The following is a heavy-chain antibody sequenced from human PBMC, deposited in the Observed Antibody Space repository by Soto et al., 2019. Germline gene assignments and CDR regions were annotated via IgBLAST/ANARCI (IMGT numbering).Heavy chain of an antibody. D-gene: IGHD2-2*01. CDR2: INHSGST. J-gene: IGHJ6*03. CDR3: ARGLANCSSTSCYAGGFYYYYYYMDV. Sequence: PSETLSLTCAVYGGSFSGYYWSWIRQPPGKGLEWIGEINHSGSTNYNPSLKSRVTISVDTSKNQFSLKLSSVTAADTAVYYCARGLANCSSTSCYAGGFYYYYYYMDVWGKGTTVT. V-gene: IGHV4-34*01. CDR1: GGSFSGYY.